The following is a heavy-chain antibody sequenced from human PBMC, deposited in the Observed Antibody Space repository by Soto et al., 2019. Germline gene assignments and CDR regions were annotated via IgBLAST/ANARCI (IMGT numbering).Heavy chain of an antibody. J-gene: IGHJ4*02. CDR3: ARRKERSGPHYFDS. D-gene: IGHD6-25*01. Sequence: ASVKVSCKASGYTFTTCDIHWVRQATGQGLEWVGWMNPYTGNAGYAQKFQGRVTMTRNTSINTAYMELSSLTSEDTAVYFCARRKERSGPHYFDSWGQGTLVTVPS. V-gene: IGHV1-8*01. CDR1: GYTFTTCD. CDR2: MNPYTGNA.